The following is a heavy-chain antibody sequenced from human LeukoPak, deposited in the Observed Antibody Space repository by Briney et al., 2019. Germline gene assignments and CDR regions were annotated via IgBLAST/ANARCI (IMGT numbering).Heavy chain of an antibody. CDR2: INGDGRTT. CDR1: GFSFSSHW. J-gene: IGHJ4*02. CDR3: ATFPGTEAR. V-gene: IGHV3-74*01. D-gene: IGHD6-13*01. Sequence: GGSLRPSCAASGFSFSSHWMHWVRQAPGKRPVWVSRINGDGRTTSYADSVKGRFIISRDNAKNTLYLQMNGLRAEDTAVYYCATFPGTEARWGQGTLVTVS.